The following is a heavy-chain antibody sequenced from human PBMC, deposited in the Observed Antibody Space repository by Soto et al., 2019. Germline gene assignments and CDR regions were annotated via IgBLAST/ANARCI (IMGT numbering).Heavy chain of an antibody. CDR3: AKDRPRFPQNFLDAY. J-gene: IGHJ4*02. Sequence: QIQLVQSGAEVKKPGASVKVSCKASGYTFTDHGISWVRQAPGQGIEWMGWISAYNDCTAYAQKFQGRVTMTTDKYTNTAYMELRSLTSDDTAVYYFAKDRPRFPQNFLDAYWGQGTLVTVSS. CDR2: ISAYNDCT. V-gene: IGHV1-18*01. CDR1: GYTFTDHG.